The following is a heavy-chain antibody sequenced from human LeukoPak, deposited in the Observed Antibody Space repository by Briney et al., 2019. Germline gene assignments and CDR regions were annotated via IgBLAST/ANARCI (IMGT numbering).Heavy chain of an antibody. V-gene: IGHV1-46*01. Sequence: ASVKVSCKASGYTFTNYYIHWVRQAPGQGLEWTGIINPSGGSTSYAQKFQGRVTMTTDTSTSTAYMELRSLRSDDTAVYYCARLSGLGPDSPWELDRWGQGTLVTVSS. CDR3: ARLSGLGPDSPWELDR. J-gene: IGHJ4*02. D-gene: IGHD1-26*01. CDR1: GYTFTNYY. CDR2: INPSGGST.